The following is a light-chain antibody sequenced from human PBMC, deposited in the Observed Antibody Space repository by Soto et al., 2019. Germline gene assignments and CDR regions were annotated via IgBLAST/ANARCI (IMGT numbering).Light chain of an antibody. CDR1: SSDVGGYNH. CDR2: EVS. V-gene: IGLV2-14*01. Sequence: QSALTQPASVSGSPGQSITISCTGTSSDVGGYNHVSWYQQHSGKVPKVIIYEVSNRPSGVSDRFSGSKSGNTASLTISGLQPEDEADSYCNSYTNTDTFWVFGGGTKLTVL. CDR3: NSYTNTDTFWV. J-gene: IGLJ3*02.